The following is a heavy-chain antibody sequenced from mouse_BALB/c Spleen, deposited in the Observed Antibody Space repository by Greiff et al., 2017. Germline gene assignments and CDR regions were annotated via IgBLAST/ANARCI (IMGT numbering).Heavy chain of an antibody. D-gene: IGHD1-1*01. CDR2: ISSGGSYT. V-gene: IGHV5-9-4*01. J-gene: IGHJ1*01. CDR1: GFTFSSYA. Sequence: EVHLVESGGGLVKPGGSLKLSCAASGFTFSSYAMSWVRQSPEKRLEWVAEISSGGSYTYYPDTVTGRFTISRDNAKNTLYLEMSSLRSEDTAMYYCARGYYGTDWYFDVWGAGTTVTVSS. CDR3: ARGYYGTDWYFDV.